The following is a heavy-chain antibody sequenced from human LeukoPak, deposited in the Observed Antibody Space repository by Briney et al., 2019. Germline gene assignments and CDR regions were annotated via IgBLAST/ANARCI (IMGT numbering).Heavy chain of an antibody. V-gene: IGHV4-59*01. D-gene: IGHD2-15*01. CDR3: ARGGIGSSRGSFFGY. CDR1: GGSISVYY. CDR2: IYYSGDT. Sequence: SETLSLTCTVSGGSISVYYWSWIRQPPGKGLEWIGYIYYSGDTNYNPSLNSRVTISVDTSKNQFSLRLSSVTTADTAMCYCARGGIGSSRGSFFGYWGEGTLVTV. J-gene: IGHJ4*02.